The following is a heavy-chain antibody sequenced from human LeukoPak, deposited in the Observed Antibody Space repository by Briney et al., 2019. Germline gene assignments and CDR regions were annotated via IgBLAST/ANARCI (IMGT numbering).Heavy chain of an antibody. Sequence: SQTLSLTCTVSGGSISSGGYYWSWIRQPPGKGLEWIGYIYHSGSTYYNPSLKSRVTISVDRSKNQFSLKLSSVTAADTAVYYCARQNDYGDYYFDYWGQGTLVTVSS. CDR2: IYHSGST. V-gene: IGHV4-30-2*01. J-gene: IGHJ4*02. D-gene: IGHD4-17*01. CDR1: GGSISSGGYY. CDR3: ARQNDYGDYYFDY.